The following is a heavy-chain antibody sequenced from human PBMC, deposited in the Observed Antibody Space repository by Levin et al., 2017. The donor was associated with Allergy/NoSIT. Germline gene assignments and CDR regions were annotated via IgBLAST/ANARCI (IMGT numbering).Heavy chain of an antibody. V-gene: IGHV3-23*01. CDR2: ILDSGGST. J-gene: IGHJ4*02. CDR1: GFTFSNYA. CDR3: AKGSLGSFDY. Sequence: PGGSLRLSCAASGFTFSNYAMSWVRQAPGKGLEWVSAILDSGGSTYYADSVKGRFTISRDNSKNTLYLQMNSLRAEDTAVYYCAKGSLGSFDYWGQGTLVTVSS. D-gene: IGHD7-27*01.